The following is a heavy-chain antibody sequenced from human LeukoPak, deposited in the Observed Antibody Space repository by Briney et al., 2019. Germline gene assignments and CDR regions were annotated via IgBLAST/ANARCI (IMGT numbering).Heavy chain of an antibody. V-gene: IGHV1-2*06. CDR1: GYTFTGNF. Sequence: GASVKVSCKASGYTFTGNFMHWVRQAPGQGLEWMGLINPDSGGANYAQNFQGRVTMTRDTSISTVYMELSRLRSDDTAVYYCARGTDCSGGSCLDYWGQGTLVTVSS. CDR2: INPDSGGA. D-gene: IGHD2-15*01. J-gene: IGHJ4*02. CDR3: ARGTDCSGGSCLDY.